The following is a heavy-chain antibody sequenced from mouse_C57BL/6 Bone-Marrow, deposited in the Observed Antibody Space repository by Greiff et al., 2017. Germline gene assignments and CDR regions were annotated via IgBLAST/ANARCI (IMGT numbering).Heavy chain of an antibody. D-gene: IGHD2-5*01. V-gene: IGHV1-52*01. CDR3: AREPYYSNYESAMDY. CDR1: GYTFTSYW. J-gene: IGHJ4*01. Sequence: QVQLQQPGAELVRPGSSVKLSCKASGYTFTSYWMHWVKQRPIQGLEWIGNIDPSDSETHYNQKFKDKATLTVDKSSSTAYMQLSSLTSEDSAVYYCAREPYYSNYESAMDYWGQGTSVTVSS. CDR2: IDPSDSET.